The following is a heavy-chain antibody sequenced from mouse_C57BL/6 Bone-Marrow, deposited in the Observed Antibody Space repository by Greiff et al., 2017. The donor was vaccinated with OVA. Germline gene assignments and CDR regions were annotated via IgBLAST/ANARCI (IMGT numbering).Heavy chain of an antibody. J-gene: IGHJ2*01. Sequence: QVQLKQPGAELVRPGSSVKPSCKASGYTFTSYWMDWVKQRPGQGLEWIGNIYPSDSETHYNQKFKDKATLTVDKSSSTAYMQLSSLTSEDSAVYYCARTPYYGSSYWGQGTTLTVSS. CDR3: ARTPYYGSSY. D-gene: IGHD1-1*01. CDR1: GYTFTSYW. V-gene: IGHV1-61*01. CDR2: IYPSDSET.